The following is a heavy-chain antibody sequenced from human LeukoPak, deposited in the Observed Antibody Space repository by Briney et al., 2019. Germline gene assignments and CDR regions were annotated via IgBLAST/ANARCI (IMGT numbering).Heavy chain of an antibody. Sequence: SETLSLTCTVSGGSISSGGYYWTWIRQHPGKGLEWIGYIYDSGGTNYNPSLKSRAIISVDTSKNQFSLNLTSVTAADTAVFYSARDVSRTGDPTKPLIDCWGQGSLVPVAS. J-gene: IGHJ4*02. CDR1: GGSISSGGYY. V-gene: IGHV4-31*03. CDR3: ARDVSRTGDPTKPLIDC. D-gene: IGHD7-27*01. CDR2: IYDSGGT.